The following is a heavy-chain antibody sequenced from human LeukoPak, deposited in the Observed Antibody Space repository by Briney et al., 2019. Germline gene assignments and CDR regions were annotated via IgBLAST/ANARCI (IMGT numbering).Heavy chain of an antibody. CDR2: VTDGGYT. D-gene: IGHD2-15*01. Sequence: SETLSLTCAIYGASVNDYWSTLVRQHQGAGLESIWEVTDGGYTYYKASLKIRISSPVVISKNQSSLRLPSVTAADTAMYFCARITARGGSDDAFDVWGQGIMIIVSS. CDR3: ARITARGGSDDAFDV. CDR1: GASVNDYW. V-gene: IGHV4-34*10. J-gene: IGHJ3*01.